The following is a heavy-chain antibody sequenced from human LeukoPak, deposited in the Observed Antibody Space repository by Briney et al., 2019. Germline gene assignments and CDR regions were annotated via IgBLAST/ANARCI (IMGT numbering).Heavy chain of an antibody. Sequence: PSETLSLTCTVSGGSISSSSYYWGWIRQPPGKGLEWIGSIYYSGSTYYNPSLKSRVTISVDTSKNQFPLKLSSVTAADTAVNYWARRSAGCGAGSYLDYWGQGTLVTVSS. CDR2: IYYSGST. V-gene: IGHV4-39*01. D-gene: IGHD3-10*01. CDR1: GGSISSSSYY. J-gene: IGHJ4*02. CDR3: ARRSAGCGAGSYLDY.